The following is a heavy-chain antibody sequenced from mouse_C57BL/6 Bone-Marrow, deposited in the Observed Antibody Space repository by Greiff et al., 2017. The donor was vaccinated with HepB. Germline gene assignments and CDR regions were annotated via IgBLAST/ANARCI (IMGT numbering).Heavy chain of an antibody. CDR2: ISNGGGST. Sequence: DVHLVESGGGLVQPGGSLKLSCAASGFTFSDYYMYWVRQTPEKRLEWVAYISNGGGSTYYPDTVKGRFTISRDNAKNTLYLQMSRLKSEDTAMYYCARHGELGRGDYWGQGTTLTVSS. CDR1: GFTFSDYY. D-gene: IGHD4-1*01. CDR3: ARHGELGRGDY. V-gene: IGHV5-12*01. J-gene: IGHJ2*01.